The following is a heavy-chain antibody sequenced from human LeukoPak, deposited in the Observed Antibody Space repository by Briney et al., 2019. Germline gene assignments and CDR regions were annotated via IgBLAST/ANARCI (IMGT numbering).Heavy chain of an antibody. CDR1: GFTFSSYS. CDR2: ISYDGSNK. V-gene: IGHV3-30*03. J-gene: IGHJ6*02. D-gene: IGHD5-12*01. Sequence: PGGSLRLSCAASGFTFSSYSMNWVRQAPGKGLEWVAVISYDGSNKYYADSVKGRFTISRDNSKNTLYLQMNSLRAEDTAVYYCTRGVARGGYYYGMDVWGQGTTVTVSS. CDR3: TRGVARGGYYYGMDV.